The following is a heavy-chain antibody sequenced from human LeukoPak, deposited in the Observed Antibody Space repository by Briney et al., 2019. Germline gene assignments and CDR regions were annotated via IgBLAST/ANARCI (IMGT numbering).Heavy chain of an antibody. D-gene: IGHD3-10*01. Sequence: PGGSLRLSCAASGFTVSSNYMSWVRQAPGKGLEWVSVIYSGGSTYYADSVKGRFTISRDNSKNTLYLQMNSLRAEDTAVYYCATSYKPDYYYYYMDVWGKGTTVTVSS. J-gene: IGHJ6*03. CDR1: GFTVSSNY. CDR3: ATSYKPDYYYYYMDV. CDR2: IYSGGST. V-gene: IGHV3-53*01.